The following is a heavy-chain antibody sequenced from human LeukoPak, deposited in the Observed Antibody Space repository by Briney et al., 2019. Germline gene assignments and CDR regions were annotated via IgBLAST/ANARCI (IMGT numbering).Heavy chain of an antibody. Sequence: GGSLRLSCAASGFTFSSYAMSWVRQAPGKGLEWVSAISGSGGSTYYADSVKGRFTISRDNSKNTLYVQMNSLRAEDTAVYYCAKGDSYNSADFLDQWGQGTLVTVSS. J-gene: IGHJ4*02. CDR2: ISGSGGST. CDR1: GFTFSSYA. CDR3: AKGDSYNSADFLDQ. V-gene: IGHV3-23*01. D-gene: IGHD5-12*01.